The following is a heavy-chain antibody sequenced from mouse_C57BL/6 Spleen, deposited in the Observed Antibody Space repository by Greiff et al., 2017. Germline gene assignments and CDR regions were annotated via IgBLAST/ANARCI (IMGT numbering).Heavy chain of an antibody. CDR3: TLFYYGILYYFDY. CDR2: IDPETGGT. D-gene: IGHD2-1*01. Sequence: QVQLQQSGAELVRPGASVTLSCKASGYTFTDYEMHWVKQTPVHGLEWIGAIDPETGGTAYNQKFKGKAILTADKSSSTAYMVLRSLTSEDSAVYSCTLFYYGILYYFDYWGQGTTLTVSS. J-gene: IGHJ2*01. CDR1: GYTFTDYE. V-gene: IGHV1-15*01.